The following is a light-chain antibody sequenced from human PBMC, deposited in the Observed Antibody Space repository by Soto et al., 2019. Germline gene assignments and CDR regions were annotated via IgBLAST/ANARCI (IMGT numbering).Light chain of an antibody. CDR3: SSFTSSSTRV. V-gene: IGLV2-14*01. Sequence: QSALTQPASVSGSPGQSITISCTGTSRDVGGYNYVSWYQLHPGKAPKVMIYEVSNRPSGVSDRFSGSKSGNTASLTISGLQAEDEADYYCSSFTSSSTRVFGGGTQLTVL. CDR1: SRDVGGYNY. J-gene: IGLJ3*02. CDR2: EVS.